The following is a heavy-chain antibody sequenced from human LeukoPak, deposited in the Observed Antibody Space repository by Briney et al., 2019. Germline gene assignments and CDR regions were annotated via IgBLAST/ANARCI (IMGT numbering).Heavy chain of an antibody. D-gene: IGHD2-15*01. Sequence: GRSLRLSCAASGFTFSSYGMSWVRQAPGKGLEWVSGISGSGGRTYYADSVKGRFTISRDNSKNTLYLQMNSLRAEDTAVYYCASVGYCSGGTCPGVWGQGTTVTVSS. CDR1: GFTFSSYG. CDR3: ASVGYCSGGTCPGV. V-gene: IGHV3-23*01. CDR2: ISGSGGRT. J-gene: IGHJ6*02.